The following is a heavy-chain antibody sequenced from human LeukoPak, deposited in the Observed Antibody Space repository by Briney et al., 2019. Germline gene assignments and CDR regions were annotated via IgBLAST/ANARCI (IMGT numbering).Heavy chain of an antibody. CDR1: GFTFSSYA. J-gene: IGHJ4*02. V-gene: IGHV3-11*01. Sequence: GSLRLSCAASGFTFSSYAMSWIRQAPGKGPEWVAYMTGSGHRIYYADSVKGRFTISRDNTQNSLYLQMNSLRAEDTAVYYCARDPGLYSNGWEYYFDSWGQGTLVTVSS. CDR3: ARDPGLYSNGWEYYFDS. CDR2: MTGSGHRI. D-gene: IGHD6-19*01.